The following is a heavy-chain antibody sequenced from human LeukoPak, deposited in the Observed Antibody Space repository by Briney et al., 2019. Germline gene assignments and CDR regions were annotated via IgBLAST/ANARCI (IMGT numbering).Heavy chain of an antibody. CDR2: ISGSGGST. CDR3: ARGAYDYGDPDY. CDR1: GFTFSSYA. D-gene: IGHD4-17*01. Sequence: HTGGSLRLSCAASGFTFSSYAMSWVRQAPGKGLEWVSLISGSGGSTYYADSVKGRFTISRDNAKNSLYLQMNSLRAEDTAVYYCARGAYDYGDPDYWGQGTLVTVSS. V-gene: IGHV3-23*01. J-gene: IGHJ4*02.